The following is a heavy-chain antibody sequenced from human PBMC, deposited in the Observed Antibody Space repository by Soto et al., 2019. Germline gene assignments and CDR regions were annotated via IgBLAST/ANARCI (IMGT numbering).Heavy chain of an antibody. D-gene: IGHD2-2*01. CDR1: GGSISSYY. CDR3: ARSQCSSTSCYEYYYGMDV. CDR2: IYYSGST. J-gene: IGHJ6*02. Sequence: SETLSLTCTVSGGSISSYYWSWIRQPPGKGLEWIGYIYYSGSTNYNPSLKSRVTISVDTSKNQFSLKLSSVTAADTAVYYCARSQCSSTSCYEYYYGMDVWGQGTTVTVSS. V-gene: IGHV4-59*01.